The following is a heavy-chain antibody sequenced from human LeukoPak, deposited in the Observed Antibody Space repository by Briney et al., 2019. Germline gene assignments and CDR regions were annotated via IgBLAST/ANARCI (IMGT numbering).Heavy chain of an antibody. Sequence: SDTLSLTCTVSGGSISSLYWSWIRQPPGKGLEWIGYIHYSWTNNYNPSLKSRVSISADTFENQMSLRLSSVTAADTAVYYCVRHLSGDYAWLDVWGQGTTVTVSS. CDR1: GGSISSLY. CDR2: IHYSWTN. CDR3: VRHLSGDYAWLDV. V-gene: IGHV4-59*08. D-gene: IGHD4-17*01. J-gene: IGHJ6*02.